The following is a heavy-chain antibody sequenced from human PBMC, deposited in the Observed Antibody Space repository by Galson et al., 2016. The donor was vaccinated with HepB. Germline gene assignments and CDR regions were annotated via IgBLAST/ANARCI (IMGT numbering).Heavy chain of an antibody. CDR2: LSTNGLSQ. D-gene: IGHD3-9*01. CDR1: GFSVNTYA. J-gene: IGHJ3*02. Sequence: SLRLSCAASGFSVNTYAVNWVRQAPGKGLEWVAVLSTNGLSQHYADSVKGRFTISKDNSKNTLYLQMNSLRVEDTASYYCARDQGKLRYYDWLTYDAADIWGQGTMVIVSS. CDR3: ARDQGKLRYYDWLTYDAADI. V-gene: IGHV3-30-3*01.